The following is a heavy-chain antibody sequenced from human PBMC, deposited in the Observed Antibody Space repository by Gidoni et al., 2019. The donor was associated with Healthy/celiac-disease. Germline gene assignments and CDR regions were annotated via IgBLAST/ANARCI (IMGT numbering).Heavy chain of an antibody. CDR1: GGTFSSYA. J-gene: IGHJ4*02. D-gene: IGHD4-17*01. V-gene: IGHV1-69*01. CDR2: IIPIFGTA. Sequence: QVQLVQSGAEVKKPGSSVKVSCKASGGTFSSYAISWVRQAPGQGLEWMGGIIPIFGTANYAQKFQGRVTITADESTSTAYMELSSLRSEDTAVYYCARSRKTTVTTASQELGDYWGQGTLVTVSS. CDR3: ARSRKTTVTTASQELGDY.